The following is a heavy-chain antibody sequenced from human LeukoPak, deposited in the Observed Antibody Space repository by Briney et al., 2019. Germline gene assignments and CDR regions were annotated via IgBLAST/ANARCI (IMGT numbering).Heavy chain of an antibody. CDR2: ISSSGSTI. J-gene: IGHJ6*03. D-gene: IGHD6-13*01. CDR3: ARSRQSYGSSWYKSSYYYMDV. Sequence: GGSLRLSCAASGFTFSDYYMSWIRQAPGKGLEWVSYISSSGSTIYYADSVKGRFTISKDNAKNSLYLQMNSLRAEDTAVYYCARSRQSYGSSWYKSSYYYMDVWGKGTTVTVSS. V-gene: IGHV3-11*01. CDR1: GFTFSDYY.